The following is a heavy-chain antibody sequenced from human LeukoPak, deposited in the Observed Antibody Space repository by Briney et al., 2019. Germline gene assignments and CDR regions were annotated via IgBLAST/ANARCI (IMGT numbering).Heavy chain of an antibody. CDR1: GGSLSSGGYY. J-gene: IGHJ5*02. Sequence: SQTLSLTCTVSGGSLSSGGYYWSWIRQHPGKGLEWIGYIYYSGSTYYNPSLKSRVTISVDTSKNQFSLKLSSVTAADTAVYYCARADYYYDSSGYHNWFDPWGQGTLVTVSS. V-gene: IGHV4-31*03. CDR3: ARADYYYDSSGYHNWFDP. D-gene: IGHD3-22*01. CDR2: IYYSGST.